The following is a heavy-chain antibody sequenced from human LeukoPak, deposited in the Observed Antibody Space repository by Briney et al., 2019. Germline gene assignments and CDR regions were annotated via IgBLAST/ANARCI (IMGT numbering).Heavy chain of an antibody. Sequence: SVKVSCKASGGTFSSYAISWVRQAPGQGLEWMGRIIPIFGTANYAQKFQGKVTITTAESTSIANIELSSLRSEDPTVYYIARDGYSSGWYVGGFDYWGQGTLVTVSS. J-gene: IGHJ4*02. CDR2: IIPIFGTA. V-gene: IGHV1-69*05. D-gene: IGHD6-19*01. CDR3: ARDGYSSGWYVGGFDY. CDR1: GGTFSSYA.